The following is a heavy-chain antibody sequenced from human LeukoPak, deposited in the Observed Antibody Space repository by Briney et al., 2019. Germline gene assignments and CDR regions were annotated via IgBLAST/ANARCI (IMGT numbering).Heavy chain of an antibody. D-gene: IGHD3-3*01. V-gene: IGHV4-59*11. CDR2: IYDSEGT. CDR1: GVSISSHY. Sequence: PSETLSLTCTVSGVSISSHYWSWVRQPPGKGLEWIGNIYDSEGTHYKSSLKSRVTISVDTSKNQFSLRLRSVTAADTAVYYCARVLQNYYYLDVWGKGTTVTVSS. CDR3: ARVLQNYYYLDV. J-gene: IGHJ6*03.